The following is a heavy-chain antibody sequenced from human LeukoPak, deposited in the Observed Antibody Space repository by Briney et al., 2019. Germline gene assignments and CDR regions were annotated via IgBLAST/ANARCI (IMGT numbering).Heavy chain of an antibody. V-gene: IGHV4-59*01. J-gene: IGHJ3*01. CDR3: ARDLWELQSAFDL. Sequence: PSETLSLTCTVSGGSISSYYWSWIRQPPGKGLEWIAYIYYSGNTNYNPSLMSRVTISVDTSKNQFSLKLRSVTAADTAVYYCARDLWELQSAFDLWGQGTLVTVSS. CDR2: IYYSGNT. D-gene: IGHD1-26*01. CDR1: GGSISSYY.